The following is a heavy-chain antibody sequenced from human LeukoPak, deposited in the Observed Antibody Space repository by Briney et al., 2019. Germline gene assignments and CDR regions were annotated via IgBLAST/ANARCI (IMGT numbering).Heavy chain of an antibody. CDR3: ARVVRIKFCSGGSCRDAFDI. V-gene: IGHV3-11*06. CDR2: ISSSSSYT. J-gene: IGHJ3*02. CDR1: GGSFSGYY. Sequence: LSLTCAVYGGSFSGYYWSWIRQAPGKGLEWVSYISSSSSYTNYADSVKGRFTISRDNAKNSLYLQMNSLRAEDTAVYYCARVVRIKFCSGGSCRDAFDIWGQGTMVTVSS. D-gene: IGHD2-15*01.